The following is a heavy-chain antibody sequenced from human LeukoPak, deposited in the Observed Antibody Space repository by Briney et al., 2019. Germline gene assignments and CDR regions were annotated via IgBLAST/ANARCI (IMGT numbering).Heavy chain of an antibody. D-gene: IGHD5-12*01. Sequence: GASVKVSCKASGYTFTSYGITWVRQAPGQGLEWMGWINANNGNTNYAQKLQGRVTLTTDTSTSTAYLELRSLRSDDTAVYYCARGGFNLGYDYWGQGTLVTVSS. CDR2: INANNGNT. V-gene: IGHV1-18*01. CDR3: ARGGFNLGYDY. CDR1: GYTFTSYG. J-gene: IGHJ4*02.